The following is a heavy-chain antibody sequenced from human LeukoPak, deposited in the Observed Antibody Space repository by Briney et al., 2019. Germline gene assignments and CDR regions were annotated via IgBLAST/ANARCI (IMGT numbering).Heavy chain of an antibody. J-gene: IGHJ5*02. CDR1: GGSISSSSYH. V-gene: IGHV4-39*01. CDR2: IYYSGST. D-gene: IGHD2-2*01. Sequence: SETLSLTCTVSGGSISSSSYHWGWIRQPPGKGLEWIGSIYYSGSTYYNPSLKSRVTISVDTSKNQFSLKLSSVTAADTAVYYCARQKVVPADWFDPWGQGTLVTVSS. CDR3: ARQKVVPADWFDP.